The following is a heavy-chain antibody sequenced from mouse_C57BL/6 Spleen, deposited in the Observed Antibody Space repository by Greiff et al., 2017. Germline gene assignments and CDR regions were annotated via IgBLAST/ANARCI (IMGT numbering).Heavy chain of an antibody. V-gene: IGHV10-1*01. CDR3: VIQGGGPRYFDV. CDR1: GFSFNTYA. CDR2: IRSKSNNYAT. Sequence: EVQLQESGGGLVQPKGSLKLSCAASGFSFNTYAMNWVRQAPGKGLEWVARIRSKSNNYATYYADSVKDRLTISRDDSERMLYLQMNNLKTEDTAMYYCVIQGGGPRYFDVWGTGTTVTVSS. J-gene: IGHJ1*03.